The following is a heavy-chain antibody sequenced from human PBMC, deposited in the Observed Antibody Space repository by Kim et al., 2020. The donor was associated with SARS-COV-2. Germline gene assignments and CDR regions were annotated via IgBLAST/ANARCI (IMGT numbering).Heavy chain of an antibody. V-gene: IGHV3-7*03. CDR2: IKQDGGAV. Sequence: GGSLRLSCAASGLTFSSYWMSWVRQAPGKGLEWVANIKQDGGAVYYVDSLKGRFTISRDNAKNSLYLQMNSLRAEDTAVYYCARDLYQLLLYGGMDVWGQGTTVTVSS. D-gene: IGHD2-2*01. CDR3: ARDLYQLLLYGGMDV. J-gene: IGHJ6*02. CDR1: GLTFSSYW.